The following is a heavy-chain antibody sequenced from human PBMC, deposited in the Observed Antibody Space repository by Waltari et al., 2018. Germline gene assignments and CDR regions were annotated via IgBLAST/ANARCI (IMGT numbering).Heavy chain of an antibody. Sequence: QVQLQQWGAGLLKPSETLALTCAVYGGSFSGYYWRLIRQPPGKGLEWIGEINHSGSTNYNPSLKSRVTLSVDTSKNQFSLKLSSVTAADTAVYYCARGSVEMATMGYYFDYWGQGTLVTVSS. CDR2: INHSGST. J-gene: IGHJ4*02. D-gene: IGHD5-12*01. CDR1: GGSFSGYY. CDR3: ARGSVEMATMGYYFDY. V-gene: IGHV4-34*01.